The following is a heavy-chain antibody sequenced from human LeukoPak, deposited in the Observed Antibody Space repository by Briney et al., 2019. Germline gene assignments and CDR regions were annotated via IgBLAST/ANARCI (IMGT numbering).Heavy chain of an antibody. CDR3: ARTQYDFWSGHFVFDY. Sequence: PSETLSLTCSVSGDSISSYYWSWIRQPPGKGLQWIGYISYSGSTNYNPSLTSRVTISVDTSKNQFSLKLSSVTAADTAVYYCARTQYDFWSGHFVFDYWGQGTLVTVSS. CDR1: GDSISSYY. V-gene: IGHV4-59*12. J-gene: IGHJ4*02. D-gene: IGHD3-3*01. CDR2: ISYSGST.